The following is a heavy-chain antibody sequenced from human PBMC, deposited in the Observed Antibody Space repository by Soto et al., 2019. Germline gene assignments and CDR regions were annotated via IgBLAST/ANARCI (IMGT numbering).Heavy chain of an antibody. V-gene: IGHV2-26*01. Sequence: QVTLKESGPVLVKPTETLTLTCTVSGFSLSNARMGVSWIRQPPGKALEWLAHIFSNDEKSYSTSLKSRLTISKDTSKSQVVLTMNNMDPVDTATYYCARTQDIVVVPAALTPYYYYGMDVWGQGTTVTVSS. D-gene: IGHD2-2*01. J-gene: IGHJ6*02. CDR3: ARTQDIVVVPAALTPYYYYGMDV. CDR1: GFSLSNARMG. CDR2: IFSNDEK.